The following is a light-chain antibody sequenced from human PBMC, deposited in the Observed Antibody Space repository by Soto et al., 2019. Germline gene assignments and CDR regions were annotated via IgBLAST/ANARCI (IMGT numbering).Light chain of an antibody. Sequence: ALTQPASVSGSPGQSITISCTGTSSDVGGYNYVSWYQQHPGKAPKLMIYDVSNRPSGVSNRFSGSKSGNTASLTISGLQAEDEADYYCTSYTSSSTLYVFGTGTKLTVL. V-gene: IGLV2-14*01. J-gene: IGLJ1*01. CDR1: SSDVGGYNY. CDR3: TSYTSSSTLYV. CDR2: DVS.